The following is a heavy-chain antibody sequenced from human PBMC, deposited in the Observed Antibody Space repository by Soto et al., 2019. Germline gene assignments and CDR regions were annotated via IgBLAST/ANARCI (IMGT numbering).Heavy chain of an antibody. D-gene: IGHD4-4*01. J-gene: IGHJ6*02. CDR2: IIPIFGTA. CDR1: GGTFSSYA. CDR3: ARDRRDYSNYYYGMDV. Sequence: ASVKVSCKASGGTFSSYAISWVRQAPGQGLEWMGGIIPIFGTANYAQKFQGRVTITADESTSTAYMELSSLRSEDTAVYYCARDRRDYSNYYYGMDVWGQGTTVTVSS. V-gene: IGHV1-69*13.